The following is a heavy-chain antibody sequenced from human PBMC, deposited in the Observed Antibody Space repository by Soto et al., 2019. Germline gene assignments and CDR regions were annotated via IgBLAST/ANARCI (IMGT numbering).Heavy chain of an antibody. J-gene: IGHJ5*01. CDR3: AREYYGSVWRNYTQGWFEP. CDR2: INYSGRT. D-gene: IGHD3-16*01. V-gene: IGHV4-59*01. Sequence: QVHLQESGPGLVKPSETLSLTCTVSGGSISSYQWTWIRPPPGKGLEWIGYINYSGRTNYNPSLTSRVTTSVDTSKNQFSQKFNSGAAADTAVYYCAREYYGSVWRNYTQGWFEPRGQGSLVTVSS. CDR1: GGSISSYQ.